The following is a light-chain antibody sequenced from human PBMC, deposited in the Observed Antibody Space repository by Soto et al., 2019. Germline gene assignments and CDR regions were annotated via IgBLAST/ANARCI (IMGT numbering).Light chain of an antibody. CDR2: GAS. V-gene: IGKV3-11*01. Sequence: EIVLTQSPATLSSFPGERATLSCRASQTVNSRLAWYQHKPGQAPRLLIYGASNRATGIPARFSGSGSGTDLTLTISSLEPEDFAVYYCHQRQSWPRTFGQGTKVEIK. CDR3: HQRQSWPRT. CDR1: QTVNSR. J-gene: IGKJ1*01.